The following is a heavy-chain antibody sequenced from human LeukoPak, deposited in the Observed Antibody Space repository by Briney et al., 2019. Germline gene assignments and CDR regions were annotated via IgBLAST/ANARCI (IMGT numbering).Heavy chain of an antibody. CDR1: GGSISSGGYS. CDR3: ARDSEGHSSTSPYGMDV. Sequence: SGTLSLTCAVSGGSISSGGYSWSWIRQHPGKGLEWIGYIYYSGSTYYNPSLKSRVTISVDTSKNQFSLKLSSVTAADTAVYYCARDSEGHSSTSPYGMDVWGQGTTVTVSS. J-gene: IGHJ6*02. V-gene: IGHV4-31*11. D-gene: IGHD2-2*01. CDR2: IYYSGST.